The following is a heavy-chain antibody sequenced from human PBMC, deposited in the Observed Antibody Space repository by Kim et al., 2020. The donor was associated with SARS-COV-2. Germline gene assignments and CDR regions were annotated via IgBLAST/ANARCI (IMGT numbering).Heavy chain of an antibody. Sequence: ASVKVSCKASGYTFTSYAMHWVRQAPGQRLEWMGWINAGNGNTKYSQKFQGRVTITRDTSASTAYMELSSLRSEDTAVYYCARDRNPPGGGGSGSYYNAKTRTFVYWFDPWGQGTLVTVSS. D-gene: IGHD3-10*01. CDR1: GYTFTSYA. CDR3: ARDRNPPGGGGSGSYYNAKTRTFVYWFDP. CDR2: INAGNGNT. V-gene: IGHV1-3*01. J-gene: IGHJ5*02.